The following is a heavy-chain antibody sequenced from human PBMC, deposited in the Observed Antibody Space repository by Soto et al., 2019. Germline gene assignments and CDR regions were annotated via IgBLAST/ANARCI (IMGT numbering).Heavy chain of an antibody. J-gene: IGHJ4*02. V-gene: IGHV3-33*01. CDR2: IWYDGSNK. CDR1: GFTVSSYG. Sequence: PGGSLRLSCAASGFTVSSYGMHWVRQAPGKGLEWVAVIWYDGSNKYYADSVKGRFTISRDNSKNTLYLQMNSLRAEDTAVYYCARESRDGYKMAYFDYWGQGTLVTVSS. CDR3: ARESRDGYKMAYFDY. D-gene: IGHD5-12*01.